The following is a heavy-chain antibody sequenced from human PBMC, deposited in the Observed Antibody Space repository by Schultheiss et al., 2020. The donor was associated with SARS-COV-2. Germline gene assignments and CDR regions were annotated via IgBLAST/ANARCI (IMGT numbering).Heavy chain of an antibody. J-gene: IGHJ4*02. CDR1: GFTFSSYE. CDR3: ARVHPRSLTGYPFDY. V-gene: IGHV3-48*03. Sequence: GGSLRLSCAASGFTFSSYEMNWVRQAPGKGLEWVSYISSSGSTIYYADSVKGRFTISRDNAKNSLYLQMNSLRAEDTAVYYCARVHPRSLTGYPFDYWGQGTLVTVSS. D-gene: IGHD3-9*01. CDR2: ISSSGSTI.